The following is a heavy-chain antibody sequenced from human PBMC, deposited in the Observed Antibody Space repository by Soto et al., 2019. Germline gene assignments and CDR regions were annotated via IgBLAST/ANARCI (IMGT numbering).Heavy chain of an antibody. Sequence: EVQLVESGGGLVKPGGSLRLSCAASGFTFSSYSMNWVRQAPGKGLEWVSSISSSSSYIYYADSVKGRFTISRDNAKNSLYLQMNSLRAEDTAVYYCARDPIVVVPAAASWFDPWGQGTLVTVSS. V-gene: IGHV3-21*01. D-gene: IGHD2-2*01. J-gene: IGHJ5*02. CDR3: ARDPIVVVPAAASWFDP. CDR1: GFTFSSYS. CDR2: ISSSSSYI.